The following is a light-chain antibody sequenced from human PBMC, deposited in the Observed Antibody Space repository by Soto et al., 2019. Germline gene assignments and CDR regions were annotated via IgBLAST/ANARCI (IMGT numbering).Light chain of an antibody. V-gene: IGKV3-15*01. J-gene: IGKJ4*01. CDR3: QEGTYWPA. Sequence: EILMTQSPATLSVSPGERVTLSCRSSQSVSSYLAWYQQKPGQPPRLLIYGASTRATGIPARFSGSGSGTEFTLTIGSLQSEDFAVYYCQEGTYWPAFGGGTKVEIK. CDR2: GAS. CDR1: QSVSSY.